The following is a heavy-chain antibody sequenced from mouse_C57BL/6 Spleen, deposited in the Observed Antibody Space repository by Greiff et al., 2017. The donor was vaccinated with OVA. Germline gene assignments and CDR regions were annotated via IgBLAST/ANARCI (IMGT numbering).Heavy chain of an antibody. J-gene: IGHJ4*01. V-gene: IGHV1-15*01. CDR3: THDSSGYWYAMDY. CDR1: GYTFTDYD. Sequence: VQLQQSGAELVRPGASVTLSCKASGYTFTDYDMHWVKQTPVHGLEWIGAIDPETGGTAYNQKFTGKAILTADKSSSTAYMELRSLTSEDSAVYYCTHDSSGYWYAMDYWGQGTSVTVSS. CDR2: IDPETGGT. D-gene: IGHD3-2*02.